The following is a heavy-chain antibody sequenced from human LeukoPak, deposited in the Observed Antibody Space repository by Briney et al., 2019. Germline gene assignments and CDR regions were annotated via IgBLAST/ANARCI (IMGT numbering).Heavy chain of an antibody. J-gene: IGHJ4*02. CDR1: GFTFSSYG. Sequence: GGSLRLSCAASGFTFSSYGMHWVRQAPGKGLEWVAVISYDGSNKYYADSVKGRFTISRDNSKNTLYLQMNSLRAEDTAVYYCAREMDTAMVSDYWGQGTLVTVSS. CDR3: AREMDTAMVSDY. CDR2: ISYDGSNK. D-gene: IGHD5-18*01. V-gene: IGHV3-30*03.